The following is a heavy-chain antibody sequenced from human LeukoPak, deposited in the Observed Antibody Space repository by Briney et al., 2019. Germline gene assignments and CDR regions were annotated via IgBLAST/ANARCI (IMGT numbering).Heavy chain of an antibody. V-gene: IGHV3-23*01. CDR1: GFTFSSYA. D-gene: IGHD3-3*01. J-gene: IGHJ5*02. CDR2: ISGSGGST. CDR3: AKELRFLEWLLPNWFDP. Sequence: PGGSLRLSCAASGFTFSSYALSWVRQAPGKGLEWVSAISGSGGSTYYADSVKGRFTISRDNSKNTLYLQMNSLRAEDTAVYYCAKELRFLEWLLPNWFDPWGQGTLVTVSS.